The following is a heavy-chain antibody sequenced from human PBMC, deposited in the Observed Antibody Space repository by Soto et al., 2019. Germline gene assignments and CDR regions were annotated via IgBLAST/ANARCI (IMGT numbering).Heavy chain of an antibody. V-gene: IGHV4-39*01. Sequence: SETLSLTCTVSGGSVSSNSDYWGWIRQSPGKGLEWIGSMYYSGSTYYNPSLRSRATTSVDTSKNQFSLKLRYVTAADTAVYYCASGPIAAAGTHWFDPWGQGIQVTVSS. CDR1: GGSVSSNSDY. J-gene: IGHJ5*02. D-gene: IGHD6-13*01. CDR2: MYYSGST. CDR3: ASGPIAAAGTHWFDP.